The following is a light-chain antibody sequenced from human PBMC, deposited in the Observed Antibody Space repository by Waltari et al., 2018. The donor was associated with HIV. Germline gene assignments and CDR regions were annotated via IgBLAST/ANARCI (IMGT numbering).Light chain of an antibody. J-gene: IGLJ2*01. CDR3: SSYTTRNTLL. Sequence: QSALPQPASVSGSPGQSITFSCSGRSSDIAASNFVSCYHPHPGKAPKLIIYEVSNRPSGVSDRFSGSSSGNTASLTISGLQAEDEADYYCSSYTTRNTLLFGGGTRLTVL. CDR2: EVS. CDR1: SSDIAASNF. V-gene: IGLV2-14*01.